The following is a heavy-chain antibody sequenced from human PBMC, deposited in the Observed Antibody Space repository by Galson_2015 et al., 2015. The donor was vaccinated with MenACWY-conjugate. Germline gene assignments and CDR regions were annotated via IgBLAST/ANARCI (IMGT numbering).Heavy chain of an antibody. J-gene: IGHJ6*02. CDR1: GFSLSTSGVG. CDR2: IYWDDDK. V-gene: IGHV2-5*02. Sequence: PALVKPTQTLTLTCTFSGFSLSTSGVGVGWIRQPPGKALEWLALIYWDDDKRYSPSLKSRLTITKDTSKNQVVLTMTNMDPVDTATYYCARDFGIAVAGTVTFYGMDVWGQGTTVTVSS. D-gene: IGHD6-19*01. CDR3: ARDFGIAVAGTVTFYGMDV.